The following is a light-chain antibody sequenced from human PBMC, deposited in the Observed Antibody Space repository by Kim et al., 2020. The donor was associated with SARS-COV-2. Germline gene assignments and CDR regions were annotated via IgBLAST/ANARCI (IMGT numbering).Light chain of an antibody. CDR2: DAS. V-gene: IGKV3-11*01. CDR3: QQRSNRNPRST. CDR1: ASLSSY. J-gene: IGKJ3*01. Sequence: SVERDSPPLPARASLSSYVDWYQQKPGQAPRLLLYDASTRATGIPARFRGSGSGTDFNLTISILEPEDFAVDYCQQRSNRNPRSTFGPGTKVDIK.